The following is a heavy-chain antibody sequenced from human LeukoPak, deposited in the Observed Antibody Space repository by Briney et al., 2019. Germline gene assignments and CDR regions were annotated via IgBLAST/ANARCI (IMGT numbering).Heavy chain of an antibody. Sequence: PSETLSLTCTVSGGSISSGSYYWSWIRQPAGKGLEWIGRIYTSGSTNYNPSLKSRVTISVDTSKNQFSLKLSSVTAADTAVYYCARDRVRAIFGVVTREDAFDIWGQGTMVTVSS. J-gene: IGHJ3*02. CDR3: ARDRVRAIFGVVTREDAFDI. CDR1: GGSISSGSYY. V-gene: IGHV4-61*02. D-gene: IGHD3-3*01. CDR2: IYTSGST.